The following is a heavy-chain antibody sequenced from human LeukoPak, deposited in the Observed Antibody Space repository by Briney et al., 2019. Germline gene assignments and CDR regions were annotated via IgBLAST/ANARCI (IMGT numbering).Heavy chain of an antibody. CDR2: IYYSGIS. CDR3: ARDGPRGDSSGYVDY. J-gene: IGHJ4*02. V-gene: IGHV4-59*12. D-gene: IGHD3-22*01. Sequence: SETLSLTCTVSGGSISSYFWSWLRQPPGKGLEWIGYIYYSGISNYNASLKSRVTISIDTSKNQFSLKLSSVTAADTAVYYCARDGPRGDSSGYVDYWGQGTLVTVPS. CDR1: GGSISSYF.